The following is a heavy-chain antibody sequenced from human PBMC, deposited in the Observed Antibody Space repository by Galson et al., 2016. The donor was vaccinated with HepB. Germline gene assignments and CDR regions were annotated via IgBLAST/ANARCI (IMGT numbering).Heavy chain of an antibody. V-gene: IGHV3-66*02. D-gene: IGHD3-10*01. CDR1: GLSFRPAW. CDR3: ARGRITLVRGEAYYFDY. CDR2: LYASGTT. J-gene: IGHJ4*02. Sequence: SLRLSCAASGLSFRPAWMSWVRQAPGKGLDYATILYASGTTFYADSVKGRFTISRDDSKNTLSLQMNSLRPEDTAVYYCARGRITLVRGEAYYFDYWGQGTLVTVSS.